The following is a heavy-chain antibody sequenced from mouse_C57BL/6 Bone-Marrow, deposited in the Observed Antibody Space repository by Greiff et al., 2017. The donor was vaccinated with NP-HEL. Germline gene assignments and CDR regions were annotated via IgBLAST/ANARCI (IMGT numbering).Heavy chain of an antibody. D-gene: IGHD2-3*01. CDR2: ISTSAYSI. Sequence: EVMLVESGGGLVQPGGSLKLSCAASGFTFSDYGMAWVRQAPRKGPAWVAFISTSAYSIYYADNVTGRFTISRENAKNTPSLQMRSLRSEDTARYYCARSPFDGYYAMDGWGQGTSVTGSS. J-gene: IGHJ4*01. V-gene: IGHV5-15*01. CDR3: ARSPFDGYYAMDG. CDR1: GFTFSDYG.